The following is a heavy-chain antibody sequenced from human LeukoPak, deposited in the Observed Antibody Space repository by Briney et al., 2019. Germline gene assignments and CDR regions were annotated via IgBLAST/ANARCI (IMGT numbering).Heavy chain of an antibody. CDR2: IHTTGRT. CDR3: AREFDYEGVDP. CDR1: GGSISSGDHY. Sequence: SQTLSLTCSLSGGSISSGDHYWTWIRRPAGKELEWIVRIHTTGRTNYNPSLKSRVYISVDTSKNQFSLELSSLTAADTAVYYCAREFDYEGVDPWGQGTLVTVSS. J-gene: IGHJ5*02. D-gene: IGHD4-17*01. V-gene: IGHV4-61*02.